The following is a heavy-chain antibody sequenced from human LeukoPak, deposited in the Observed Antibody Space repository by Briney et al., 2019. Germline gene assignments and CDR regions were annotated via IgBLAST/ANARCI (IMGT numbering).Heavy chain of an antibody. CDR2: IIAMFGTT. V-gene: IGHV1-69*13. CDR3: ARTVGNWFDP. J-gene: IGHJ5*02. Sequence: ASVKVSCKASGGTFSSYAISWVRQAPGQGLEWVGGIIAMFGTTNYAQKFQGRVTITADESTRTAYMELNSLTSEDTAVYYCARTVGNWFDPWGQGTLVTVSS. CDR1: GGTFSSYA.